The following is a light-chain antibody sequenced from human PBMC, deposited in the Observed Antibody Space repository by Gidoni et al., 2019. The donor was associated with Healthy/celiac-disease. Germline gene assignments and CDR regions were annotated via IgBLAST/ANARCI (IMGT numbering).Light chain of an antibody. V-gene: IGKV2-28*01. CDR3: MQALQTPLT. J-gene: IGKJ4*01. CDR2: LGS. CDR1: QSPRHSNGYNY. Sequence: DIVMTQSPLSLPVTPGEPAPLPCRSSQSPRHSNGYNYLDWYLQTPGQSPQLLIYLGSNRASGVPDRFSGSGSGTDFTLKISRVEAEDVGVYYCMQALQTPLTFGGGTKVEIK.